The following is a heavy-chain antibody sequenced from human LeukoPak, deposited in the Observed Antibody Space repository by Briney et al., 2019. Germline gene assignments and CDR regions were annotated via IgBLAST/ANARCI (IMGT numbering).Heavy chain of an antibody. V-gene: IGHV4-34*01. CDR3: ARAAQLNSGYDYYYYYYYMDV. CDR2: INHSGST. CDR1: GGSFSGYY. D-gene: IGHD5-12*01. Sequence: SETLSLTCAVYGGSFSGYYWSWIRQPPGKGLEWIGEINHSGSTNYNPSLKSRVTISVDTSKNQFSLKLSSVTAADTAVYYCARAAQLNSGYDYYYYYYYMDVWGKGTTVTVSS. J-gene: IGHJ6*03.